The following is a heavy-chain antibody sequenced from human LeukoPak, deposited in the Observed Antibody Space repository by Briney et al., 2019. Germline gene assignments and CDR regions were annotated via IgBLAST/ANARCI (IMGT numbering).Heavy chain of an antibody. V-gene: IGHV4-59*01. CDR2: IYYSGST. J-gene: IGHJ3*02. CDR3: ARDLVAAAPHNDAFDI. CDR1: GGSISSYY. Sequence: PSETLSLTCTVSGGSISSYYWSWIRQPPGKGLEWIWYIYYSGSTNYNPSLKSRVTISVDTSKNQFSLKLSSVTAADTAVYYCARDLVAAAPHNDAFDIWGQGTMVTVSS. D-gene: IGHD6-13*01.